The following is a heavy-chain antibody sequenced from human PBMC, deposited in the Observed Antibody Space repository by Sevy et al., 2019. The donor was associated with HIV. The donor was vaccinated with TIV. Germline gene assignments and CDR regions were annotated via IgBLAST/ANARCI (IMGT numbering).Heavy chain of an antibody. CDR1: GFTFSSYW. CDR2: INLDGSMK. Sequence: GGSLRLSCAASGFTFSSYWMSWVRQPPGKGLEWVANINLDGSMKYYVDSVKGRFTVSRDNAKNSLSLQMNSLRAEDTAVYYCARSIAATGPDYWGQGTLVTVSS. CDR3: ARSIAATGPDY. V-gene: IGHV3-7*01. J-gene: IGHJ4*02. D-gene: IGHD6-13*01.